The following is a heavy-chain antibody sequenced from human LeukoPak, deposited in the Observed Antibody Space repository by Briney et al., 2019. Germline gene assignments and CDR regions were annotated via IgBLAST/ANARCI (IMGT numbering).Heavy chain of an antibody. CDR1: GFTFSSYA. V-gene: IGHV3-23*01. D-gene: IGHD2-15*01. CDR3: AKSQLRYCSGGSCFDAFDI. Sequence: GGSLRLSCAASGFTFSSYAMTWVRQAPGKGLEWVSAVSHSGGTTYYADSVKGRFTISRDNSKNTLYLQMNSLRAEDTALYYCAKSQLRYCSGGSCFDAFDIWGQGTMVTVPS. CDR2: VSHSGGTT. J-gene: IGHJ3*02.